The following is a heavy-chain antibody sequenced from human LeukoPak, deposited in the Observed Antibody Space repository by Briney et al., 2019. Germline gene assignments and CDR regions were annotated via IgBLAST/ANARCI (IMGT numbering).Heavy chain of an antibody. CDR1: RFTFSSYW. V-gene: IGHV3-7*01. CDR2: IKQDESEK. Sequence: PGGSLRLSCAASRFTFSSYWMNWVRQAPGKGLEWVANIKQDESEKYYVDSVKGRFTISRDNATNSLYLQMNNLRAEDTAVYYCARGGYCTSANCYTYSYYMDVWGKGTTVTVSS. D-gene: IGHD2-2*02. CDR3: ARGGYCTSANCYTYSYYMDV. J-gene: IGHJ6*03.